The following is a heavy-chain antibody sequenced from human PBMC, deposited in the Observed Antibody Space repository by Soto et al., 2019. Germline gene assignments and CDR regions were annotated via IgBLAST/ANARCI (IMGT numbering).Heavy chain of an antibody. CDR1: GFTFSNYT. V-gene: IGHV3-30*04. CDR2: ISYDEIDK. D-gene: IGHD3-10*01. J-gene: IGHJ4*02. Sequence: GGSLRLSCAASGFTFSNYTMHWVRQAPGKGLEWVALISYDEIDKYFADAVKGRFTISRDNSKNTLYLQMDSLRAEDTAVYYCAGRSGSSDYWGRGTLVTV. CDR3: AGRSGSSDY.